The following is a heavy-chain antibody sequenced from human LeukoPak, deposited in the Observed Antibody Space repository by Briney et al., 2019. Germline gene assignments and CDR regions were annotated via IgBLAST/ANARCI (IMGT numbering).Heavy chain of an antibody. D-gene: IGHD3-3*01. V-gene: IGHV3-7*05. CDR3: AREGGFFRPLDY. Sequence: GGSLRLSCAASGFTFSSYWMSWVRQAPGKGLECVANIKPDGTEKYYVDSVKGRFTISRDNAKNSLYLQMNSLRAEDTAVYYCAREGGFFRPLDYSGQGTLVTVSS. CDR2: IKPDGTEK. CDR1: GFTFSSYW. J-gene: IGHJ4*02.